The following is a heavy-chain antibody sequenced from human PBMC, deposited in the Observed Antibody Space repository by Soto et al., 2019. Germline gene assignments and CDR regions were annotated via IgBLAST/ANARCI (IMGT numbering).Heavy chain of an antibody. V-gene: IGHV4-34*01. CDR1: GGSFSGYC. J-gene: IGHJ5*02. CDR3: ARGPRLVIPSRGWFDP. CDR2: INHSGST. Sequence: QVQLQQWGAGLLKPSETLSLTCAVYGGSFSGYCWSWIRQPPGKGLEWIGEINHSGSTNYNPSLKSRVTISVDTSKSQFSLKLSSVTAADTAVYDCARGPRLVIPSRGWFDPWGQGTLVTVSS. D-gene: IGHD3-9*01.